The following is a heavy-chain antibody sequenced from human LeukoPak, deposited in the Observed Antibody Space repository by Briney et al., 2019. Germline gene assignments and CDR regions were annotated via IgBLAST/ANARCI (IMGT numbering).Heavy chain of an antibody. J-gene: IGHJ4*02. V-gene: IGHV3-30*18. CDR2: ISYDGSDK. CDR1: GLTFRNYG. D-gene: IGHD4-11*01. Sequence: PGGSLRLSCAASGLTFRNYGMHWVRQAPGMGLEWVAAISYDGSDKCYADSVQGRFTISRDNSKNTLYLQMSSLRAEDTAVYYCAEGPLHVSLVFDYWGQGTLVTVSS. CDR3: AEGPLHVSLVFDY.